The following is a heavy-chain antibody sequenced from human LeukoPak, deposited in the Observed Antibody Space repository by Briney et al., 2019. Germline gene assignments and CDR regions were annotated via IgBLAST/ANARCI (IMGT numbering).Heavy chain of an antibody. V-gene: IGHV1-46*01. D-gene: IGHD4-23*01. J-gene: IGHJ3*02. CDR3: ARDRGSTVVTPYFDAFDI. Sequence: ASVKVSCKASGYTFTSYYMHWVRQAPGQGLEWMGIINPSGGSTSYAQKFQGRVTMTRDMSTSTVYMELSSLRSEDTAVYYCARDRGSTVVTPYFDAFDIWGQGTMVTVSS. CDR2: INPSGGST. CDR1: GYTFTSYY.